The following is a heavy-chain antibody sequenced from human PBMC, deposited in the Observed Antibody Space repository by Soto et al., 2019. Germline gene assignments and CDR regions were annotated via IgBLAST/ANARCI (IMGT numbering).Heavy chain of an antibody. CDR1: GYTLTELS. Sequence: ASVKVSCKVSGYTLTELSMHWVRQAPGKGLEWMGGFDPEDGETIYAQKFQGRVTMTEDTSTSTAYMELRSLRSDDTAVYYCARDGLFGKQGSTDYWGQGTLVTVSS. V-gene: IGHV1-24*01. CDR3: ARDGLFGKQGSTDY. J-gene: IGHJ4*02. CDR2: FDPEDGET. D-gene: IGHD3-10*02.